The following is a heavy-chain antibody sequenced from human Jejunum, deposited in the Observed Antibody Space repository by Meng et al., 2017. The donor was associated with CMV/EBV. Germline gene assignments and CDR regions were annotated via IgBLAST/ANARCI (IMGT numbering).Heavy chain of an antibody. Sequence: LSLSCAASGFTFSNYYMSWIRQAPGKGLEWLSYIGNGGSTIYYADSVKGRFTISRDNPKNSLYLQMNSLRAEDTAVYYCARGWDFDYWGQGTLVTVSS. CDR3: ARGWDFDY. CDR2: IGNGGSTI. CDR1: GFTFSNYY. V-gene: IGHV3-11*01. D-gene: IGHD1-26*01. J-gene: IGHJ4*02.